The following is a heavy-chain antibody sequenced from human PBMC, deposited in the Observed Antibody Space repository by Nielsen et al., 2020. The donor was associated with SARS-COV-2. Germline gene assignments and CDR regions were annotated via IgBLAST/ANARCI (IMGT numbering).Heavy chain of an antibody. J-gene: IGHJ4*02. Sequence: SETLSLTCTVSGGSISSDYWSWIRQPPGKGLEWIGYMFYNGRTNYSPSLRRRVTMSVDASKKHFSLKLWSVTAADTARYYCARGYYTVDYWGQGIEVTVSS. CDR3: ARGYYTVDY. CDR2: MFYNGRT. V-gene: IGHV4-59*01. D-gene: IGHD3-3*01. CDR1: GGSISSDY.